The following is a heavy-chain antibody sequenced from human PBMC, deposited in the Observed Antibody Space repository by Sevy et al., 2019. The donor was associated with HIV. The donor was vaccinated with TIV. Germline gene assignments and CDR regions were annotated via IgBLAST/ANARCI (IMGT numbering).Heavy chain of an antibody. D-gene: IGHD5-12*01. CDR1: GFTFSSYS. CDR3: ATDLATNHNGYYYYGMDV. Sequence: GGSLRLSCAASGFTFSSYSMNWVRQAPGKGLEWVSSISSSSSYIYYADSVKGRFTISRDNAKNSLYLQMNSLRAEDTAVYYCATDLATNHNGYYYYGMDVWGQGTTVTVSS. J-gene: IGHJ6*02. CDR2: ISSSSSYI. V-gene: IGHV3-21*01.